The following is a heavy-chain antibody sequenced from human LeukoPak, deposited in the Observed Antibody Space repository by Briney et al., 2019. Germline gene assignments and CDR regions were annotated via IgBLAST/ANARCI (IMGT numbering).Heavy chain of an antibody. CDR2: ISGSGGST. V-gene: IGHV3-23*01. CDR1: GFTFSSYA. Sequence: GGSLRLSCAASGFTFSSYAMSWVRQAPGKGLEWVSAISGSGGSTYYADSVKGRFTISRDNSKNTLYLHMNSLRAEDTAVYYCAKETITMIVVVIATSFDYWGQGTLVTVSS. CDR3: AKETITMIVVVIATSFDY. J-gene: IGHJ4*02. D-gene: IGHD3-22*01.